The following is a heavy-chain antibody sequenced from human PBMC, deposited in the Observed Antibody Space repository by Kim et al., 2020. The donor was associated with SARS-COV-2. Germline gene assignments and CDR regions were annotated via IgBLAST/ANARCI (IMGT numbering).Heavy chain of an antibody. Sequence: GGSLRLSCAASGFTFSSYGMHWVRQAPGKGLEWVAVIWYDGSNKYYADAVKGRFTISRDNSKNTLYLQMNSLSAEDTAVYYWAREGYGTPEGTDYWGQGT. CDR3: AREGYGTPEGTDY. J-gene: IGHJ4*02. D-gene: IGHD5-18*01. CDR2: IWYDGSNK. CDR1: GFTFSSYG. V-gene: IGHV3-33*01.